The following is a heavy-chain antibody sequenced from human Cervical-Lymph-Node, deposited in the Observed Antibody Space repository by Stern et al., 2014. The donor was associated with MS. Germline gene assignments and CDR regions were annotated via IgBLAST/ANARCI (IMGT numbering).Heavy chain of an antibody. CDR2: IYWNDDK. V-gene: IGHV2-5*01. Sequence: QVTLKESGPTLVTPTQTLTLTCTFSGFSLSTRGVGVGWIRQPPGRALEWLALIYWNDDKRYSPSLRSRLTLTKDTSKNQVVLTMTNMDPVDTGTYYCAHWSVKRATNPPGMDYWGQGTLVTVSS. D-gene: IGHD5-24*01. CDR3: AHWSVKRATNPPGMDY. CDR1: GFSLSTRGVG. J-gene: IGHJ4*02.